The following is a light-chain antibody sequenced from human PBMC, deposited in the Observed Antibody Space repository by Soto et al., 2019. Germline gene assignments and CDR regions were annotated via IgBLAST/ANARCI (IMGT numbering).Light chain of an antibody. J-gene: IGKJ4*01. CDR1: QSVSSNY. V-gene: IGKV3-20*01. CDR2: GAS. Sequence: EIVLTQSPGTLSLSPGDRATLSCRASQSVSSNYLAWYQQKPGQAPRLLIYGASNRATGIPDTFSGSGSGTDFTLTISRLEPEDFAVYYCQQYGSAPSTFGEGTKVEIK. CDR3: QQYGSAPST.